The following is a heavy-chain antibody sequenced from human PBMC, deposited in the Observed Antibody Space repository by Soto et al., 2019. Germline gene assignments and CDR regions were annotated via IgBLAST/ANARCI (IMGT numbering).Heavy chain of an antibody. CDR1: GFTFSDYY. J-gene: IGHJ4*02. CDR3: VRARSTDSRPDY. D-gene: IGHD3-22*01. V-gene: IGHV3-11*04. CDR2: ISSSGSTM. Sequence: GGSLRLSCAASGFTFSDYYMSWVRQAPGKGLEWISYISSSGSTMYYADSVKGRFTISRDNAKNSLFLQLDSLRAEDTAVYFCVRARSTDSRPDYWGQGTLVTVSS.